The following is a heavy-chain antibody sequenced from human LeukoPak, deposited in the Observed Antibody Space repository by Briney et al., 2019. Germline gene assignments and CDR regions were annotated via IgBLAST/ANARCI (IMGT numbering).Heavy chain of an antibody. CDR3: AREQDIVVVPDYGMDV. J-gene: IGHJ6*02. CDR1: GFTFSSYA. Sequence: GSLRLSCAASGFTFSSYAMHWVRQAPGKGLEWVAVISYDGSNKYYADSVKGRFTISRDNSKNTLYLQMNSLRAEDTAVYYCAREQDIVVVPDYGMDVWGQGTTVTVSS. CDR2: ISYDGSNK. D-gene: IGHD2-2*01. V-gene: IGHV3-30-3*01.